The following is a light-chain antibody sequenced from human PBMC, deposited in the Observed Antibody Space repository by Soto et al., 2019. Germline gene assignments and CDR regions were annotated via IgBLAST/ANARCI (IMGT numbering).Light chain of an antibody. V-gene: IGLV1-40*01. Sequence: QPVLTQPPSVSGAPGQTITISCTGSSSNIGGGYDVHWYQQLPGTAPKLLVYGNINRPSRVPDRFSGSKSDTSASLAITGLQAEDEADHYCQSYDSSLSAWVFGGGTKLTVL. CDR1: SSNIGGGYD. CDR2: GNI. CDR3: QSYDSSLSAWV. J-gene: IGLJ3*02.